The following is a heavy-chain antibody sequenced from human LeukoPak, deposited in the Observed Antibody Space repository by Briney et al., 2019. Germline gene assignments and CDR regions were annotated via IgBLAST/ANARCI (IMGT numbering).Heavy chain of an antibody. CDR3: ASDSYSPEYFQH. V-gene: IGHV3-66*01. D-gene: IGHD2-15*01. CDR2: IYSGGST. CDR1: GFTFSSHS. Sequence: PGGSLRLSCAASGFTFSSHSMNWVRQAPGKGLEWVSVIYSGGSTFYADSVKGRFTISRDNSKNTLYLQMNSLRAEDTAVYYCASDSYSPEYFQHWGQGTLVTVSS. J-gene: IGHJ1*01.